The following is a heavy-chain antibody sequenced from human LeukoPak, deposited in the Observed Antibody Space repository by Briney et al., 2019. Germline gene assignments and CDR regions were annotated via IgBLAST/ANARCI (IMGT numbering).Heavy chain of an antibody. CDR1: GGSISSYY. Sequence: KPSETLSLTCTVSGGSISSYYWSWIRQPPGKGLEWIGYIYYSGSTNYKPSLKSRVTISVDTSKNQFSLKLSSVTAADTAVYYCACVSGYYSTPYFDYWGQGTLVTVSS. CDR3: ACVSGYYSTPYFDY. V-gene: IGHV4-59*01. D-gene: IGHD3-22*01. J-gene: IGHJ4*02. CDR2: IYYSGST.